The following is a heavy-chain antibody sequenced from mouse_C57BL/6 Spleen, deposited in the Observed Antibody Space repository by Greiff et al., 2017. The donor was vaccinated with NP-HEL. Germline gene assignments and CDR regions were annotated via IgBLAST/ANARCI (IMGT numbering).Heavy chain of an antibody. CDR3: ARPTLGRGAMDD. Sequence: EVQLVESGGGLVKPGGSLKLSCAASGFTFSDYGMHWVRQAPEKGLEWVAYISSGSSSIYYADKVKGRFTFSGDNATNTLFLQMTSLRSEDTAMYYCARPTLGRGAMDDWGQGTSVTVSS. CDR2: ISSGSSSI. V-gene: IGHV5-17*01. J-gene: IGHJ4*01. D-gene: IGHD4-1*01. CDR1: GFTFSDYG.